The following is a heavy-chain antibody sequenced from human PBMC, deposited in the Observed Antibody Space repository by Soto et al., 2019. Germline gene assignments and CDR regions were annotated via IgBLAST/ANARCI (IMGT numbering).Heavy chain of an antibody. D-gene: IGHD3-10*01. CDR3: TADPPYGSAGVDY. Sequence: PGGSLRLSCAASGFTFNNAWMGWVRQTPGKGLEWVGLIRSKTDGGTTDYAAPVKGSFSISRDDSKNTLYVQMNSLKTEDTAVYYCTADPPYGSAGVDYWGQGTLVTVSS. J-gene: IGHJ4*02. CDR2: IRSKTDGGTT. V-gene: IGHV3-15*01. CDR1: GFTFNNAW.